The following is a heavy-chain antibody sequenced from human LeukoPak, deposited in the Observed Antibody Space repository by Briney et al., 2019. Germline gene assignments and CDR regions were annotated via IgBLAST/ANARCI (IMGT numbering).Heavy chain of an antibody. Sequence: PSETLSLTCTVSGGSISSSSYYWGWIRQPPGKGLEWIGIIYYSGSTYYNPSLKSRLTISVDTSKNQFSLKLSCVTATDTAVYYCARRGYCSSTSCYEYWFDPWGQGTLVTVSS. D-gene: IGHD2-2*01. V-gene: IGHV4-39*01. CDR2: IYYSGST. CDR3: ARRGYCSSTSCYEYWFDP. J-gene: IGHJ5*02. CDR1: GGSISSSSYY.